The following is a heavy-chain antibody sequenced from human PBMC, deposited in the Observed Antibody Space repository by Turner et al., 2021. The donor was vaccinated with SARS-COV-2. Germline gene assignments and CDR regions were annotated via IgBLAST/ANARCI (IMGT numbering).Heavy chain of an antibody. CDR1: GFTFSNYW. J-gene: IGHJ4*02. V-gene: IGHV3-74*01. CDR3: ARSNPPQD. Sequence: EVQVVESGGGFVQSGGFLRPSCAASGFTFSNYWMHWVREVPGKGLMWVSRIKEDGSGATYADSVQGRFRIARDNAKNTLSLQMNNLRVEDTAIYYCARSNPPQDWGQGTLVTVSS. CDR2: IKEDGSGA.